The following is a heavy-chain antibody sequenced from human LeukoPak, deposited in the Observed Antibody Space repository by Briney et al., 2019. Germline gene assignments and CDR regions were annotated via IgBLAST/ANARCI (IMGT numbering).Heavy chain of an antibody. J-gene: IGHJ4*02. V-gene: IGHV3-7*03. D-gene: IGHD3-10*01. CDR3: ASLMARGVIWIDY. Sequence: GRSLRLSCAASGFTFSSHGMHWVRQAPGKGLEWVANINQDGSEKYYVDSVKGRFTISRDNAKKSLYLQMNSLRAEDTAVYYCASLMARGVIWIDYWGQGTLVTVSS. CDR1: GFTFSSHG. CDR2: INQDGSEK.